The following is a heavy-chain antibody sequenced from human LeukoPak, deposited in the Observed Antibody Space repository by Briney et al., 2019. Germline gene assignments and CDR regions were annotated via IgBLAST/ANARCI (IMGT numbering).Heavy chain of an antibody. Sequence: GGSLRLSCAASGFTFSNYGMSWVRQAPGKGLEWVSAISGSGSSSYYADSVKGRFTISRDNSKNTLYLQIHSLRAEDTAVYYCATALHSSSWSFDYWGQGTLVAVSS. J-gene: IGHJ4*02. CDR3: ATALHSSSWSFDY. CDR1: GFTFSNYG. D-gene: IGHD6-13*01. CDR2: ISGSGSSS. V-gene: IGHV3-23*01.